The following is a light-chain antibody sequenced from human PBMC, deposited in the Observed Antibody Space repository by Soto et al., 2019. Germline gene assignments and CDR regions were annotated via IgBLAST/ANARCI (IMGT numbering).Light chain of an antibody. Sequence: DIQMTQSPSSLSASVGDRVSITCRASQGISNRLAWYQQKPGKVPKLLIYETSTLQSGVPSRFSGSGSGTDFTFTISSLQPEDVATYYCQNYNSAPPAGAFGGGTKVEIK. CDR1: QGISNR. J-gene: IGKJ4*01. CDR2: ETS. CDR3: QNYNSAPPAGA. V-gene: IGKV1-27*01.